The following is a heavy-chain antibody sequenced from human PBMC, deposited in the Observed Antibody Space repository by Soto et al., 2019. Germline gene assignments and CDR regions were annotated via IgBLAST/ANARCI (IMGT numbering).Heavy chain of an antibody. CDR1: GYTFPSYD. Sequence: QVQLVQSGAEVKKPGASVKVSCKASGYTFPSYDINWVRQATGQGLEWMGWMNPNSGNTGYAQKFQGRVTMTRNTSIITAYMELSSLRSEDKAVYSCARENYGNSAWFDPWGQGTLVTVSS. J-gene: IGHJ5*02. CDR3: ARENYGNSAWFDP. CDR2: MNPNSGNT. D-gene: IGHD3-10*01. V-gene: IGHV1-8*01.